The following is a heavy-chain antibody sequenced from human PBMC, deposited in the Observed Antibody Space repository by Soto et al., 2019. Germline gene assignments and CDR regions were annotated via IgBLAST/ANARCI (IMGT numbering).Heavy chain of an antibody. CDR2: IIPILGTA. J-gene: IGHJ4*02. CDR3: ARVSIAAYALDY. Sequence: ASVKVSCKASGGTFSSYAISWVRQAPGQGLEWMGGIIPILGTANYAQKFQGRVTITADKSTSTAYMELSSLRSEDTAVYYCARVSIAAYALDYWGQGTLVTVSS. D-gene: IGHD6-6*01. CDR1: GGTFSSYA. V-gene: IGHV1-69*10.